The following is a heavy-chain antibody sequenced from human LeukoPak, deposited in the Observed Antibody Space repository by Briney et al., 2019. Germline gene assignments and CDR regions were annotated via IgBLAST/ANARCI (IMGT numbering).Heavy chain of an antibody. CDR1: GFTVSTNY. CDR3: ARGRWEPGGGVDY. Sequence: PGGSLRLSCAASGFTVSTNYMNWVRQAPGKGLEWVSVLYSGGSTSYADSVKGRFTISRDNSKNTLYLQMNSLRAEDTAVYYCARGRWEPGGGVDYWGQGTLVAVSS. V-gene: IGHV3-66*01. J-gene: IGHJ4*02. CDR2: LYSGGST. D-gene: IGHD1-26*01.